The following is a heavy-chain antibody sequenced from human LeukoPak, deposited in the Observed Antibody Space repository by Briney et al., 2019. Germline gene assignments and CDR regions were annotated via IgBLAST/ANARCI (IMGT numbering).Heavy chain of an antibody. V-gene: IGHV3-74*01. CDR2: INSDGTTT. D-gene: IGHD3-10*01. Sequence: LGESLKISCAASGFTFSSYWMHWVRQAPGKGLLWVSRINSDGTTTSYGTTTSYADSVKGRFTISRDNAKKTLYLQMNSLRAEDTAVYYCARDLRYGSGSYPLDYWGQGTLVTVSS. CDR3: ARDLRYGSGSYPLDY. J-gene: IGHJ4*02. CDR1: GFTFSSYW.